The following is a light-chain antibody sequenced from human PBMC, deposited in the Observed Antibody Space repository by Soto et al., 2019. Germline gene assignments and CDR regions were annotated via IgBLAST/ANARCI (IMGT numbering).Light chain of an antibody. V-gene: IGKV1-27*01. CDR3: QNYNRAPWT. CDR2: VAS. J-gene: IGKJ1*01. Sequence: DIQMTQSPSSLSASVGARVTITCRASQGISNYLAWYQQQPGKVPKLLIYVASNLQSGDPSRFSGSGSGTDFTLTISTLQAEDVATYYCQNYNRAPWTFGQGTKVEIK. CDR1: QGISNY.